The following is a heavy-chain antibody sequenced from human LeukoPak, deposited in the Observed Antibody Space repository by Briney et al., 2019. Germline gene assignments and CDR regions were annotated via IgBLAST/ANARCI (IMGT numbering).Heavy chain of an antibody. J-gene: IGHJ6*02. CDR2: INPNSGVT. V-gene: IGHV1-2*04. D-gene: IGHD5-12*01. CDR3: ARGSEAVATYYYYYGMDV. Sequence: ASVKVSCKASGYTFTGYYMHWVRQAPGQGLEWMGWINPNSGVTNYAQKFQGWVTMTRDTSISTAYMELSRLRSDDTAVYYCARGSEAVATYYYYYGMDVWGQGTTVTVSS. CDR1: GYTFTGYY.